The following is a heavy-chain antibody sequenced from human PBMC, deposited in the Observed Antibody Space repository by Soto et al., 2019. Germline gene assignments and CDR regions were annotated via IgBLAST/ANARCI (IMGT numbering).Heavy chain of an antibody. J-gene: IGHJ6*02. Sequence: VQLVESGGGVVQPGRSLTLSCAAPEFTFSIYGMHWVRLAPGTGPEWVAVVSHDGRNKYYGASVKGRFSVSREESKNTVFLQMNSLRVEDTAVYYCAKDRSGYGYDGMYVWGQGTMGTVSS. V-gene: IGHV3-30*18. CDR2: VSHDGRNK. CDR3: AKDRSGYGYDGMYV. D-gene: IGHD5-18*01. CDR1: EFTFSIYG.